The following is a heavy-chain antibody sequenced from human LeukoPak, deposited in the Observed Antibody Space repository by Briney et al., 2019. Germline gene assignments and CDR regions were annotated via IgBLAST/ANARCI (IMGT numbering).Heavy chain of an antibody. J-gene: IGHJ4*02. CDR3: ARDSPDGSGTYYNDSPDY. CDR1: GYTFSSYG. CDR2: ISAYNGNT. V-gene: IGHV1-18*01. Sequence: ASVKVSCKDPGYTFSSYGISRVRQAPGQGLEWMGWISAYNGNTNYRQKLQGRVTMTTDTSTSTAYMDLRSLRSDDTAIYYCARDSPDGSGTYYNDSPDYWGQGTLVTVSS. D-gene: IGHD3-10*01.